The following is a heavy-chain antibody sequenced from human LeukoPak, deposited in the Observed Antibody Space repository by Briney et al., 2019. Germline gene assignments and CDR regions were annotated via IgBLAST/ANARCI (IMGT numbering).Heavy chain of an antibody. V-gene: IGHV3-23*01. CDR3: AKPISGGLAVTADWFHP. D-gene: IGHD6-19*01. CDR1: GFTFSDYY. CDR2: INANSGTT. Sequence: PGGSLRLSCAASGFTFSDYYMSWLRQPPGKGLEWVSTINANSGTTSYAASVRGRFTISRDNSKNTLYLQLNTLRADDTATYYCAKPISGGLAVTADWFHPWGQGTLVVVSS. J-gene: IGHJ5*01.